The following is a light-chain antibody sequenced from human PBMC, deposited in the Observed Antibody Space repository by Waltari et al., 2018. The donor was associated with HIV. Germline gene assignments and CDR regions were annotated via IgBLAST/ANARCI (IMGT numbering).Light chain of an antibody. J-gene: IGKJ1*01. CDR1: QSVLYNSNSKNY. CDR3: HQYYTTPWA. V-gene: IGKV4-1*01. CDR2: WAS. Sequence: DIVLTQSPDSLAVSLGERATINCKASQSVLYNSNSKNYLSWYQQRPGQPPKLLIYWASTRESGVPDRFSGSASGTDFTPTISGLQAEDVAVYYCHQYYTTPWAFGQGTKVEIK.